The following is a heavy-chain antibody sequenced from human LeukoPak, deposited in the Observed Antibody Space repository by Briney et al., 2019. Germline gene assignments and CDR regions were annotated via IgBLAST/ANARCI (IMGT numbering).Heavy chain of an antibody. CDR2: ISYDGSNK. V-gene: IGHV3-30-3*01. Sequence: TGGSLRLSCAASGFTFSSYAMHWVRQAPGKGLEWVAVISYDGSNKYYADSVKGRFTISRDNSKNTLYLQMHSLRAEDTAVYYCARDESWARGSDYWGQGTLVTVSS. CDR1: GFTFSSYA. J-gene: IGHJ4*02. D-gene: IGHD6-13*01. CDR3: ARDESWARGSDY.